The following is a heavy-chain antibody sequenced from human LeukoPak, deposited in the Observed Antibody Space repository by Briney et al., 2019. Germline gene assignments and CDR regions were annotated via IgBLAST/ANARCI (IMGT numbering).Heavy chain of an antibody. D-gene: IGHD2-15*01. CDR1: GFTFSSYG. Sequence: GGSLRLSCAASGFTFSSYGMHWVRQAPGKGLGWVAVIWYDGSNKYYADSVKGRFTISRDNSKNTLYLQMNSLRAEDTAVYYCARDPPVAATHFTIYYYGMDVWGQGTTVTVSS. J-gene: IGHJ6*02. CDR2: IWYDGSNK. CDR3: ARDPPVAATHFTIYYYGMDV. V-gene: IGHV3-33*01.